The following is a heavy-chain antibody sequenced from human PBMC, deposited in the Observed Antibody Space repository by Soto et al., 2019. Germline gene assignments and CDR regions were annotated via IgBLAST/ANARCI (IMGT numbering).Heavy chain of an antibody. CDR3: AALIVVVMYPDY. V-gene: IGHV3-23*01. D-gene: IGHD3-22*01. J-gene: IGHJ4*02. CDR2: ISGSGGRT. CDR1: GFTFSSYA. Sequence: GGSLRLSCAASGFTFSSYAMSWVRQAPGKGLEWVSAISGSGGRTYYADPVKGRFTISRDNSKNTLYLQMNSLRAEDTAVYYCAALIVVVMYPDYWGQGTLVTVSS.